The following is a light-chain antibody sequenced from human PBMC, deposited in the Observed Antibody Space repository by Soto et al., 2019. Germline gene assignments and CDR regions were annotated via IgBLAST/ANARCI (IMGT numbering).Light chain of an antibody. CDR3: QKYNRAT. CDR1: QGISNY. CDR2: AAS. V-gene: IGKV1-27*01. J-gene: IGKJ1*01. Sequence: DIQMTQSPSSLFASLGDRVTITCRASQGISNYLAWYQQKPGKVPKLLIYAASTLQSGVPSRFSGSGSGTDFTFTISSLQPEDVATYYCQKYNRATFGQGTKVDIK.